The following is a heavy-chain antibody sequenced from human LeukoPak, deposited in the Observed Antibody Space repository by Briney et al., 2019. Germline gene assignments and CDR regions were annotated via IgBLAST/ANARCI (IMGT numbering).Heavy chain of an antibody. CDR2: ISSSSSYT. V-gene: IGHV3-11*03. CDR1: GIPFSDFY. CDR3: AAGTAADY. J-gene: IGHJ4*02. Sequence: GGSLRLSCVVSGIPFSDFYMNWISQAPGKGLEWISYISSSSSYTDYAESVKGRFTISRDNAKSALYLEMNDLRVEDTAVYYCAAGTAADYWGQGTLVIVSS. D-gene: IGHD6-13*01.